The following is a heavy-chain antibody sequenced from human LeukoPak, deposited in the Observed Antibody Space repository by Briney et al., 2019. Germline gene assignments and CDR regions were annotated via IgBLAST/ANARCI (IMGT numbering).Heavy chain of an antibody. CDR2: LSASGGGT. D-gene: IGHD1-1*01. CDR3: ATVLHTSLSTWAAFDT. J-gene: IGHJ3*02. V-gene: IGHV3-23*01. CDR1: GLTFSNFA. Sequence: GWSLRLSCAASGLTFSNFAMTWVRQTPGKGLEWVSALSASGGGTYYAPSVKNRFIISRDNSKNTVSLQMNRLRAEDTALYYCATVLHTSLSTWAAFDTWGQGTMVSVCS.